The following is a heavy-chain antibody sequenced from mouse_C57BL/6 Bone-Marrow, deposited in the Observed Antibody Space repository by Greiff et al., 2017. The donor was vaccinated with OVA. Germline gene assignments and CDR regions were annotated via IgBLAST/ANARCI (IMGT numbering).Heavy chain of an antibody. CDR3: ARQGGYGYDVLAY. V-gene: IGHV5-6*01. D-gene: IGHD2-2*01. CDR2: ISSGGSYT. Sequence: EVQGVESGGDLVKPGGSLKLSCAASGFTFSSYGMSWVRQTPDKRLEWVATISSGGSYTYYPDSVKGRFTISRDNAKNTLYLQMSSLKSEDTAMYYGARQGGYGYDVLAYWGQGTLVTVSA. CDR1: GFTFSSYG. J-gene: IGHJ3*01.